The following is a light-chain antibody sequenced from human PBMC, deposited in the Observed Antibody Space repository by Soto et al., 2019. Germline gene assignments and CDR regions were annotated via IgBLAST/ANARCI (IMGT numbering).Light chain of an antibody. V-gene: IGKV3-15*01. CDR3: QQSYSTPYT. CDR2: AAS. J-gene: IGKJ5*01. Sequence: EIVLTQSPATLSVSPGDRVTLSCRASQSVDINLAWYQQKRGQAPRLLIYAASSLQSGVPSRFSGSGSGTDFTLTISSLQPEDFATYYCQQSYSTPYTFXQGTRVEI. CDR1: QSVDIN.